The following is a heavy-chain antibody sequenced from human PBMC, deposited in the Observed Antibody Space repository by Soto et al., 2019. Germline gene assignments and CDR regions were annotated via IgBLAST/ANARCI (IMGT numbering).Heavy chain of an antibody. CDR3: ARSVEGSSGWYGGNWFDP. D-gene: IGHD6-19*01. V-gene: IGHV1-69*01. CDR2: IIPIFGTA. Sequence: QVPLVQSGAEVKKPGSSVKVSCKASGGTFSSYAISWVRQAPGQGLEWMGGIIPIFGTANYAQKFQGRVTITADESTSTAYMELSSLRSEDTAVYYCARSVEGSSGWYGGNWFDPWGQGTLVTVSS. J-gene: IGHJ5*02. CDR1: GGTFSSYA.